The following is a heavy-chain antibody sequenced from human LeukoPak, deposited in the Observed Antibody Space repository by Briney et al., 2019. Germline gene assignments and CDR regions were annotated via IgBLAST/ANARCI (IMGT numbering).Heavy chain of an antibody. CDR2: IIPILGIA. CDR3: ARDPAPGCSSTSCYDYYYYGMDV. CDR1: GGTFSSYT. J-gene: IGHJ6*02. Sequence: SVKVSCKASGGTFSSYTISWVRQAPGQGLEWMGRIIPILGIANYAQKYQGRVTITADKSTSTAYMELSSLRSEDTAVYYCARDPAPGCSSTSCYDYYYYGMDVWGQGTTVTVSS. D-gene: IGHD2-2*01. V-gene: IGHV1-69*04.